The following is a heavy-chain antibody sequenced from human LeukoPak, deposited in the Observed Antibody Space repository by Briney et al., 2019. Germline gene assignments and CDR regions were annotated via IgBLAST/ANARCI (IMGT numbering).Heavy chain of an antibody. V-gene: IGHV3-23*01. J-gene: IGHJ4*02. CDR1: GFTFSSYA. Sequence: GGSLRLSCAASGFTFSSYAMSWVRQAPGKGLEWVSAISGSGGSTYYADSVKGRFTISRDNSKNTLYLQMNSLRAEDTAVYYCARDRRGRTYYFDYWGQGTLVTVSS. CDR2: ISGSGGST. CDR3: ARDRRGRTYYFDY.